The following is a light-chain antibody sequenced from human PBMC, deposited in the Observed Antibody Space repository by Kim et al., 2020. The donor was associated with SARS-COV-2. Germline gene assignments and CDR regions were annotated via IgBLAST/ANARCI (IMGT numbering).Light chain of an antibody. Sequence: APVGDRVTITCRTSQSISSYLNWYQQKPGKAPKLLIYAASSLQSGVPSRFSGSGSGTDFTLTISSLQPEEFATYYCQQSYSTLLYTFGQGTKLEI. CDR1: QSISSY. CDR2: AAS. J-gene: IGKJ2*01. V-gene: IGKV1-39*01. CDR3: QQSYSTLLYT.